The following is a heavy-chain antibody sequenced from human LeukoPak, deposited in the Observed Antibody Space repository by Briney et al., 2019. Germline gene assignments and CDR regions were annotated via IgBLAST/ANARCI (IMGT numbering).Heavy chain of an antibody. Sequence: ASVKVSCKASGYTFTSYGISWVRQAPGQGLEWMGWISAYNGNTNYAQKLQGKVTMTTDTSTSTAYMELRSLGSDDTAVYYCARVRNSSSWYKEGFDPWGQGTLVTVSS. CDR3: ARVRNSSSWYKEGFDP. J-gene: IGHJ5*02. CDR1: GYTFTSYG. D-gene: IGHD6-13*01. V-gene: IGHV1-18*01. CDR2: ISAYNGNT.